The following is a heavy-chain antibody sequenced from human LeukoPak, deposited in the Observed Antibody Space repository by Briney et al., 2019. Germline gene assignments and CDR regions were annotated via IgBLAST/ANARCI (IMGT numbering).Heavy chain of an antibody. V-gene: IGHV3-23*01. CDR2: ITGSGGNT. J-gene: IGHJ4*02. Sequence: GGSLRLSCAASGFTFSNYAMSWVRQAPGKGLEWSPAITGSGGNTYYADSVKGRFTISRDNSENTVFLQMNSLRAEDTAVYYCAKWGDYDVLTGYYVSDYWGQGTLVTVSS. CDR3: AKWGDYDVLTGYYVSDY. D-gene: IGHD3-9*01. CDR1: GFTFSNYA.